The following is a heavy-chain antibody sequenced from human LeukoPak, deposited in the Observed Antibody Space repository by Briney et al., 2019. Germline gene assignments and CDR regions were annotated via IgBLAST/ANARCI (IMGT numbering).Heavy chain of an antibody. V-gene: IGHV3-30-3*01. CDR3: ARDRQPYYHYYGMDV. J-gene: IGHJ6*02. Sequence: PGGSLRLSCAASGFTFSSYAMHWVRQAPGKGLGWVAVMSFDGSKSYYADSMKGRCTISRDNSKNTLYLQMNSLRAEDTAAYYCARDRQPYYHYYGMDVWGQGTTVTVSS. CDR2: MSFDGSKS. D-gene: IGHD3-10*01. CDR1: GFTFSSYA.